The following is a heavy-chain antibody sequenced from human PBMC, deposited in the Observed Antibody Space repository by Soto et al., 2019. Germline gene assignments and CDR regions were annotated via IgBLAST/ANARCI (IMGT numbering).Heavy chain of an antibody. J-gene: IGHJ4*02. Sequence: GGSLRLSCAASGFTFSDYYMTWIRQAPGKGLEWVSYISSSGSTIYYADSVKGRFTISRDNAKNSLYLQMNSLRAEDTAVYYCARVYSSSWYEFDFWGQGTLVTVSS. V-gene: IGHV3-11*01. CDR3: ARVYSSSWYEFDF. CDR2: ISSSGSTI. CDR1: GFTFSDYY. D-gene: IGHD6-13*01.